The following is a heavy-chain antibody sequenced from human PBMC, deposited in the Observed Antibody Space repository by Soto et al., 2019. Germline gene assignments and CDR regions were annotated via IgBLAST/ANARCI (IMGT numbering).Heavy chain of an antibody. CDR1: GGSISSSSYY. D-gene: IGHD3-16*02. J-gene: IGHJ6*03. Sequence: SETLSLTCTVSGGSISSSSYYWGWIRQPPGKGLEWIGSIYYSGSTYYNPSLKSLVTISVDTSKNQFYLKLSSVTAADKAVYYCARHDRIIRPPRVYYYYYMDVWGKGTTVTVSS. CDR3: ARHDRIIRPPRVYYYYYMDV. CDR2: IYYSGST. V-gene: IGHV4-39*01.